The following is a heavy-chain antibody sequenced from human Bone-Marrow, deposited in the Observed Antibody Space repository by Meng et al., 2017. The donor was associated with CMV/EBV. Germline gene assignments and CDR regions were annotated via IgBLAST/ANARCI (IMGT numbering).Heavy chain of an antibody. Sequence: QVQLQESGPGLGKPSETLSLTCTGSGGSIRSHYWGWIRQPAGKGLEWIGRVYTSGTTSYNPSLKSRITMSVDTPKNQFYLKLTSVTAADTAVYYCARGRPTSGWYSDYWGQGTLVTVSS. J-gene: IGHJ4*02. V-gene: IGHV4-4*07. CDR3: ARGRPTSGWYSDY. D-gene: IGHD6-19*01. CDR1: GGSIRSHY. CDR2: VYTSGTT.